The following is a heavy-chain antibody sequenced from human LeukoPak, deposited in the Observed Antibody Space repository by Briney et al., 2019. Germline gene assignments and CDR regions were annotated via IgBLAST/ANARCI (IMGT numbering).Heavy chain of an antibody. CDR3: ARGDLHGDSPYDY. CDR2: IYYSGGA. CDR1: GGSISSYY. V-gene: IGHV4-59*01. D-gene: IGHD4-17*01. Sequence: SETLSLTCTVSGGSISSYYWSWIRQPPGKGLEWIGYIYYSGGANYNPSLKSRVTISVDTSKNQFSLKLSSVTAADTAVYYCARGDLHGDSPYDYWGQGALVTVSS. J-gene: IGHJ4*02.